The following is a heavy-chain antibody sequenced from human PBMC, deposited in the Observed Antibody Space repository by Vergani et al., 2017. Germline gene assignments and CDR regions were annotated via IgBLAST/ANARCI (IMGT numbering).Heavy chain of an antibody. CDR3: ASVADSSSWNAFDI. J-gene: IGHJ3*02. CDR1: GYTFTDYY. Sequence: VQLVQSGAEVKKPGATVKISCKVSGYTFTDYYMHWVQQAPGKGLEWMGGIIPIFGTANYAQKFQGRVTITADKSTSTAYMELSSLRSEDTAVYYCASVADSSSWNAFDIWGQGTMVTVSS. D-gene: IGHD6-13*01. V-gene: IGHV1-69*13. CDR2: IIPIFGTA.